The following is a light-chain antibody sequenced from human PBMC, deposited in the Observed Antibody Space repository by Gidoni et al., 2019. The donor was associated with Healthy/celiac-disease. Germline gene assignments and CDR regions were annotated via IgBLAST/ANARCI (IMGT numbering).Light chain of an antibody. CDR3: QQYNSYSRT. J-gene: IGKJ1*01. CDR1: PSISSW. Sequence: QMTQSPSTLSASVGDRVTITFRASPSISSWSAWYQQQPGKAPKLLIYKASSLESGVPSRFSGSGCGTEFTLTISSLQPDDFSTYYCQQYNSYSRTFGQGTKVEIK. CDR2: KAS. V-gene: IGKV1-5*03.